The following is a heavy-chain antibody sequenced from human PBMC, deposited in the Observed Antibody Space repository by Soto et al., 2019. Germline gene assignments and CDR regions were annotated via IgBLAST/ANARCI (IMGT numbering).Heavy chain of an antibody. CDR2: ISHDGSNK. D-gene: IGHD3-3*01. CDR3: AKHPRFLEWSSYGMDV. Sequence: LRLSCAASGFTFSSYGMHWVRQAPGKGLEWVAVISHDGSNKYYADSVKGRFTISRDNSKNTLYLQMNSLRAEDTAVYYCAKHPRFLEWSSYGMDVWGQGTTVTVSS. V-gene: IGHV3-30*18. J-gene: IGHJ6*02. CDR1: GFTFSSYG.